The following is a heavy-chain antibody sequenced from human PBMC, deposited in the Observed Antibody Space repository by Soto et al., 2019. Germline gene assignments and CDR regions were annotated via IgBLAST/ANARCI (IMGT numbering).Heavy chain of an antibody. V-gene: IGHV4-59*01. CDR2: IYYSGST. CDR3: AIRGTKAVRGGLRY. CDR1: GGSISSYY. J-gene: IGHJ4*02. D-gene: IGHD3-10*01. Sequence: PSETLSLTCTVSGGSISSYYWSLIRQPPGKGLEWIGYIYYSGSTNYNPSLNSRVTISVDTSKNQFSLKLSSVTAADTAVYYCAIRGTKAVRGGLRYWGQGTLVTVSS.